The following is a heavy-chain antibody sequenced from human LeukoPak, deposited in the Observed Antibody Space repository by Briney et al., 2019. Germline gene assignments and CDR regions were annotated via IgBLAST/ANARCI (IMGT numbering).Heavy chain of an antibody. CDR2: INTNTGNP. J-gene: IGHJ3*02. CDR3: ARMTWIQLWPRGDAFDI. V-gene: IGHV7-4-1*02. Sequence: GASVKVSCKASGYTFTSYAMNWVRQAPGQGLEWMGWINTNTGNPTYAQGFTGRFVFSLDTSVSTAYLQISSLKAEDTAVYYCARMTWIQLWPRGDAFDIWGQGTMVTVSS. CDR1: GYTFTSYA. D-gene: IGHD5-18*01.